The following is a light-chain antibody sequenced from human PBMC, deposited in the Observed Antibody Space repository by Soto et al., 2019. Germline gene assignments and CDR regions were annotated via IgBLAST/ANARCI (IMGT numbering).Light chain of an antibody. CDR1: QDIRTS. J-gene: IGKJ1*01. V-gene: IGKV1-39*01. CDR3: QQTYSDPPWT. CDR2: VAS. Sequence: DIQMTQSPSFLSASVGDRVTITCRASQDIRTSLNWYQQKPGKAPKFLIYVASSLQTGVPPRFSGSGSGTDFTLTISGLQAEDYATYFCQQTYSDPPWTVGQGTKVDIK.